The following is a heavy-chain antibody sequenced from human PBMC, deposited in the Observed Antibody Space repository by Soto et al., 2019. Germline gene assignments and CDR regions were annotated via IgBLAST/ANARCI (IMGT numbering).Heavy chain of an antibody. Sequence: EGQLLESGGGLVQPGGSLRLSCAASGFTFSSYAMSWVRQAPGQGPEWVSLVDSSGRTYYTDSVKGRFTVSRDNSENTVYLQMNSLRVEDTAVYYCAKWLPSGNYYCDYWGQGTLVTVSS. CDR2: LVDSSGRT. CDR1: GFTFSSYA. CDR3: AKWLPSGNYYCDY. V-gene: IGHV3-23*01. D-gene: IGHD1-26*01. J-gene: IGHJ4*02.